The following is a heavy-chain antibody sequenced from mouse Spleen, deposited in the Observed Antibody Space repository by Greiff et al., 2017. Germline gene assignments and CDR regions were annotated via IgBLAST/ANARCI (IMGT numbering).Heavy chain of an antibody. Sequence: EVQLQESGAELVRPGASVKLSCTASGFNIKDDYMHWVKQRPEQGLEWIGWIDPENGDTEYASKFQGKATITADTSSNTAYLQLSSLTSEDTAVYYCTKGGRGYFDYWGQGTTLTVSS. J-gene: IGHJ2*01. CDR3: TKGGRGYFDY. CDR1: GFNIKDDY. V-gene: IGHV14-4*01. D-gene: IGHD3-3*01. CDR2: IDPENGDT.